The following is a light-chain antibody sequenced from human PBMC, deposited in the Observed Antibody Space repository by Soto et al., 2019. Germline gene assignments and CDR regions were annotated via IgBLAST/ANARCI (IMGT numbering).Light chain of an antibody. V-gene: IGLV3-1*01. Sequence: SYELTQPPSVSVSPGQTASITCSGDKLGDKYACWYQQKPGQSPVLVIYQDSKRPSGIPERFSGSNSGNTATLTISGTQAMEEADYYCQPWDSSTVVFGGGTKVTVL. CDR2: QDS. CDR3: QPWDSSTVV. J-gene: IGLJ2*01. CDR1: KLGDKY.